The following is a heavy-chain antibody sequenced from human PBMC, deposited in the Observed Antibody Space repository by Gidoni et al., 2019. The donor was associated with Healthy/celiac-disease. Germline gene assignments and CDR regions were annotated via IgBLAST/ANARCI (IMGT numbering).Heavy chain of an antibody. V-gene: IGHV3-9*01. D-gene: IGHD2-2*01. Sequence: EVQLVESGGGLVQPGRSLRLSCAASGFTFDDYAMHWVRQAPGKGLEWVSGISWNSGSIGYADSVKGRFTISRDNAKNSLYLQMNSLRAEDTALYYCARAGQLLNSDAFDIWGQGTMVTVSS. J-gene: IGHJ3*02. CDR1: GFTFDDYA. CDR2: ISWNSGSI. CDR3: ARAGQLLNSDAFDI.